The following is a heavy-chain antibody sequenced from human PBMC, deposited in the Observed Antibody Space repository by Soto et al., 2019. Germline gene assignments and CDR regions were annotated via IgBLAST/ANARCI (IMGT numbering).Heavy chain of an antibody. CDR2: IIPMLGVR. V-gene: IGHV1-69*02. Sequence: QVQLVQSGAEVKKPGSSVKVSCKDSGGTFNTYSMFWVRQAPGQGLEWMGRIIPMLGVRNYAQRFQDRVTITAVKSTAIVHMELSSLRSEDTALYYCTIGSWSGEVFDIWGQGTMVTVSS. CDR3: TIGSWSGEVFDI. CDR1: GGTFNTYS. D-gene: IGHD2-21*01. J-gene: IGHJ3*02.